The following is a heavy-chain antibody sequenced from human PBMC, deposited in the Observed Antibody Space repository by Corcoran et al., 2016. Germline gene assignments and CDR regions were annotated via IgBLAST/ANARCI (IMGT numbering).Heavy chain of an antibody. CDR1: GGSFSGYY. J-gene: IGHJ4*02. Sequence: QVQLQQWGAGLLKPSETLSLTCAVYGGSFSGYYWSWIRQPPGKGLEWIGEINHSGSTNYNPSLKSRVTISVDTSKNQFSLKLSSVTAADTAVYYCARGHHFDYWGQGTLVTVSS. V-gene: IGHV4-34*01. CDR2: INHSGST. CDR3: ARGHHFDY.